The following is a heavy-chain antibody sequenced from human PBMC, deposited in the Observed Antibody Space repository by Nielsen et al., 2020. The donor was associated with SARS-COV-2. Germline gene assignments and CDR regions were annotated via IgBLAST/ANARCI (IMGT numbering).Heavy chain of an antibody. D-gene: IGHD3-10*01. Sequence: GGSLRLSCAASGFTFNNYHMSWVRQAPEKGLEWVSAISESGGATYYTDSVKGRFTISRDNSRNTLYLEMNSLRADDTAVYYCAKHEGEDWGQGTLVTVSS. CDR1: GFTFNNYH. CDR2: ISESGGAT. J-gene: IGHJ4*02. CDR3: AKHEGED. V-gene: IGHV3-23*01.